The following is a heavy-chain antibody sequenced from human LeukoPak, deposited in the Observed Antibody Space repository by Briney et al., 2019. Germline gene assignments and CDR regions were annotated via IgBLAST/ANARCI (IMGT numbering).Heavy chain of an antibody. Sequence: GGSLRLSCAASGFTFSSYSMNWVRQAPGKGLEWVSHISSSSSTRYYADSVKGRFTLSRDNAKNPLYLQMNSLRAEDTAVYYCARAGFTFSDYFGSFFDYWGQGTLVTVSS. V-gene: IGHV3-48*01. CDR2: ISSSSSTR. D-gene: IGHD3-10*01. CDR1: GFTFSSYS. J-gene: IGHJ4*02. CDR3: ARAGFTFSDYFGSFFDY.